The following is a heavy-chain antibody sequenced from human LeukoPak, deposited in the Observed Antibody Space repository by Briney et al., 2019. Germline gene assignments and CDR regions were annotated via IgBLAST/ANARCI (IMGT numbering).Heavy chain of an antibody. J-gene: IGHJ4*02. D-gene: IGHD4-17*01. CDR3: ARDRAGGDHRYFDS. CDR2: IWYDGSNE. CDR1: GFTFSTYG. V-gene: IGHV3-33*01. Sequence: PGGSLRLSCAASGFTFSTYGMHRVRQAPGKGLEWVAVIWYDGSNENYPDSVKGRFTISRDNSKNTLYLQMNSLGVEDTAVYYCARDRAGGDHRYFDSWGQGTPVTVSS.